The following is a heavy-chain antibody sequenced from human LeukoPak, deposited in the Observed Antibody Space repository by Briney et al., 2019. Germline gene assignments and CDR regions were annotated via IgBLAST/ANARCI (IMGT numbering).Heavy chain of an antibody. CDR2: IGTAGDT. CDR3: ARAGLAYDSSGYYLRDDAFDI. D-gene: IGHD3-22*01. V-gene: IGHV3-13*01. CDR1: GFTFSSYD. J-gene: IGHJ3*02. Sequence: GGSLRLPCAASGFTFSSYDMHWVRQATGKGLEWVSAIGTAGDTYYPGSVKGRFTISRENAKNSLYLQMNSLRAGDTAVYYCARAGLAYDSSGYYLRDDAFDIWGQGTMVTVSS.